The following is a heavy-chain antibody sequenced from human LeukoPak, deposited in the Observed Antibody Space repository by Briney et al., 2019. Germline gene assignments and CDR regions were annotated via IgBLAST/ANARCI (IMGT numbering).Heavy chain of an antibody. CDR1: GGSISSYY. CDR3: ARTTEAHSWRTRYYDYYMDV. D-gene: IGHD6-13*01. CDR2: IYTSGST. V-gene: IGHV4-4*07. Sequence: SETLSLTCTVSGGSISSYYWSWIRQPAGKGLEWIGRIYTSGSTNYNPSLKSRVTISVDTSKNQFSLKLSSVTAADTAVYYCARTTEAHSWRTRYYDYYMDVWGKGTTVTISS. J-gene: IGHJ6*03.